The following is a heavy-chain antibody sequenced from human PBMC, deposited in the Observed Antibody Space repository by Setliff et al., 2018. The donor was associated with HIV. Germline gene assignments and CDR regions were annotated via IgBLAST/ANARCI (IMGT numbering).Heavy chain of an antibody. D-gene: IGHD6-6*01. CDR2: IYSSGTT. CDR3: ARRSIAVREAQFDP. V-gene: IGHV4-59*11. J-gene: IGHJ5*02. Sequence: SETLSLTCTVSGGSISGQYWSWFRQPPGKNMEWIASIYSSGTTNYNPSLRSRVIISVDTPRNQFSLRVTSVTAADTALYYCARRSIAVREAQFDPWGQGTQVTVSS. CDR1: GGSISGQY.